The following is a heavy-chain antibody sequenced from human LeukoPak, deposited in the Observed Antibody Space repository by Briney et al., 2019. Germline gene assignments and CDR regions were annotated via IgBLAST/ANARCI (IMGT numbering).Heavy chain of an antibody. D-gene: IGHD3-3*01. CDR1: GFTFSSYW. Sequence: PEGSLRLSCAASGFTFSSYWMHWVRQAPGKGLVWVSRINSDGSSTSYADSVKGRFTISRDNAKNTLYLQMNSLRAEDTAVYYCAREEVTYYDFWSGYSYFDYWGQGTLVTVSS. J-gene: IGHJ4*02. V-gene: IGHV3-74*01. CDR3: AREEVTYYDFWSGYSYFDY. CDR2: INSDGSST.